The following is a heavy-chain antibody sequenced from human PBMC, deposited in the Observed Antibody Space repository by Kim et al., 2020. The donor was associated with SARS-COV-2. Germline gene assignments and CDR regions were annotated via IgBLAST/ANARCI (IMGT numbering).Heavy chain of an antibody. J-gene: IGHJ4*02. D-gene: IGHD3-10*02. Sequence: SETLSLTCAVYGGSFSGYYWSWIRQPPGKGLEWIGEINHSGSTNYNPSLKSRVTISVDTSKNQFSLKLSSVTAADTAVYYCARARYGGSYSFDYWGQGTLVTVSS. V-gene: IGHV4-34*01. CDR3: ARARYGGSYSFDY. CDR1: GGSFSGYY. CDR2: INHSGST.